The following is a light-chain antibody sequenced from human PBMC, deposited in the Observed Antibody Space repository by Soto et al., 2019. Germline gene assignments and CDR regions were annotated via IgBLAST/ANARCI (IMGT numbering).Light chain of an antibody. CDR2: LNSDGSH. Sequence: QLVLTQSPSASASLGASVKLTCTLSSGHSNYAIAWHQQQPEKGLRYLMKLNSDGSHPKGDGIPDRFSGSSSGAERYLTISILQSEDEADYYCQTWGTGSVVYGGGTKLTVL. V-gene: IGLV4-69*01. CDR1: SGHSNYA. CDR3: QTWGTGSVV. J-gene: IGLJ2*01.